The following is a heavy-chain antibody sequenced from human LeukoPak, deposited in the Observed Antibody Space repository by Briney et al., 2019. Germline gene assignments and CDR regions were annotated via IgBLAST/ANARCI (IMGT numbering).Heavy chain of an antibody. J-gene: IGHJ4*02. D-gene: IGHD2-2*02. V-gene: IGHV3-30-3*01. Sequence: GGSLRLSCAASGFTFSSYAMHWVRQAPGKGLEWVAVISYDGSNKYYADSVKGRFTISRDNSKNTLYLQMNSLRAEDTAVYYCAREPAAIENYYFDYWAREPWSPSPQ. CDR2: ISYDGSNK. CDR3: AREPAAIENYYFDY. CDR1: GFTFSSYA.